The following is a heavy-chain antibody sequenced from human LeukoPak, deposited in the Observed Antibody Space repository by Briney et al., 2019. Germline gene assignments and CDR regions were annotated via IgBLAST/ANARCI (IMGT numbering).Heavy chain of an antibody. V-gene: IGHV4-39*01. CDR1: GGSISSSSYY. D-gene: IGHD3-9*01. J-gene: IGHJ4*02. CDR3: ARSVRYFDWLLFTGIDIDY. Sequence: SETLSLTCTVSGGSISSSSYYWGWIRQPPGKGLEWIGSIYYSGSTYYNPSLKSRVTISVDTSKNQFSLKLSSVTAADTAVYYCARSVRYFDWLLFTGIDIDYWGQGTLVTVSS. CDR2: IYYSGST.